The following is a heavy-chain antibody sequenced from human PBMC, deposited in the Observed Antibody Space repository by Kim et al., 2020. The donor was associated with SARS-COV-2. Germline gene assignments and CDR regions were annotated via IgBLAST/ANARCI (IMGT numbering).Heavy chain of an antibody. CDR1: GFTFRDHA. CDR3: AKDVDVVAWGRCHFDC. Sequence: GGSLRLSCVASGFTFRDHAMTWVRQAPGKGLEWVAEICGGSDCTYYADSVKGRFTISRDNYKNTLYLQMNSLRVDDTAVYYCAKDVDVVAWGRCHFDCWGQGTLVTVSS. CDR2: ICGGSDCT. D-gene: IGHD5-12*01. J-gene: IGHJ4*02. V-gene: IGHV3-23*01.